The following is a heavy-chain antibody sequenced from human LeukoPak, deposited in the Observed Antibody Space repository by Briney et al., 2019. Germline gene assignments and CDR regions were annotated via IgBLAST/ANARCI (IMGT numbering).Heavy chain of an antibody. CDR1: GFTFTNAW. V-gene: IGHV3-15*01. CDR2: IQSKTDGGTT. CDR3: TPRARFDP. J-gene: IGHJ5*02. Sequence: GGSLRLSCAASGFTFTNAWMTWVRQAPGKGLEWVGRIQSKTDGGTTDYGAPVKGRFTISRDDSKNTLYLQMNSLKTEDTAMYYCTPRARFDPWGQGTLVTVSS.